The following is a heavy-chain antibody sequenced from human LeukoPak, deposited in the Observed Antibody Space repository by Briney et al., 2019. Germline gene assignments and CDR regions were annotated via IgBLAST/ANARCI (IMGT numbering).Heavy chain of an antibody. J-gene: IGHJ5*02. V-gene: IGHV1-69*04. CDR3: ARDGSWGSEENWFDP. Sequence: GASVKVSCKASGGTFSSYAISWVRQAPGQGLEWMGRIIPILGIANYAQKFQGRVTITADKSTSTAYMELSSLRSEDTAVYYCARDGSWGSEENWFDPWGQGTLVTVSS. CDR1: GGTFSSYA. CDR2: IIPILGIA. D-gene: IGHD7-27*01.